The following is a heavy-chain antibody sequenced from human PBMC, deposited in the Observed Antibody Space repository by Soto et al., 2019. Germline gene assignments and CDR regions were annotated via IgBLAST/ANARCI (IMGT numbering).Heavy chain of an antibody. CDR2: IYWDNDK. V-gene: IGHV2-5*02. D-gene: IGHD3-10*01. J-gene: IGHJ4*02. CDR3: GHRLRGSGSYSVDY. Sequence: QITLKESGPTLVKPTQTLTLTCTFSGFSLTTNGVGVGWIRQPPGKALEWLAIIYWDNDKRYRPSLKSRLTSTKDTPKTQVVLTMTNMEHVDTATYYCGHRLRGSGSYSVDYWGQGTLVTVSS. CDR1: GFSLTTNGVG.